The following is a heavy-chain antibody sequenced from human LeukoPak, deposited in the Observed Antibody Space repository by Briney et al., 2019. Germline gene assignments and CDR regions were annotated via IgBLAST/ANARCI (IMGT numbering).Heavy chain of an antibody. CDR2: INPNSGGT. CDR1: GYTFTGYY. J-gene: IGHJ5*02. V-gene: IGHV1-2*02. CDR3: ARVRGVMRWFDP. D-gene: IGHD3-10*01. Sequence: GSVKVSCKASGYTFTGYYMHWVRQAPGQGLEWMGWINPNSGGTNYAQKFQGRVTMTRDTSISTAYMELSRLRSDDTAVYYCARVRGVMRWFDPWGQGTLVTVSS.